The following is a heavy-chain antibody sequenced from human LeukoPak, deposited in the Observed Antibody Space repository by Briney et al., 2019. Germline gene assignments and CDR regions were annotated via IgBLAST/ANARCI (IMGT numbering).Heavy chain of an antibody. D-gene: IGHD3-22*01. CDR2: IIPIFGTA. J-gene: IGHJ6*02. CDR3: ARATYYYDSSGYPPYYYYGMDV. V-gene: IGHV1-69*13. CDR1: GGTFSSYA. Sequence: SVKVSCKASGGTFSSYAISWVRQAPGQGLEWMGGIIPIFGTANYAQKFQGRVTITADESTSTAYMELSSLRSEDTAVYYCARATYYYDSSGYPPYYYYGMDVWGQGTTVTVSS.